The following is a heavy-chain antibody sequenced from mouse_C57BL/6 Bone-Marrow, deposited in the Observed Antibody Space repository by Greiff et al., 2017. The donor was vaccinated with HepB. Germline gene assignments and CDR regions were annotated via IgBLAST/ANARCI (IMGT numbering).Heavy chain of an antibody. V-gene: IGHV6-3*01. CDR2: IRLKSDNYAT. CDR3: TYSNLFAY. CDR1: GFTFSNYW. D-gene: IGHD2-5*01. J-gene: IGHJ3*01. Sequence: EVKLEESGGGLVQPGGSMKLSCVASGFTFSNYWMNWVRQSPEKGLEWVAQIRLKSDNYATHYAESVKGRFTISRDDSKSSVYLQMNNLRAEDTGIYYCTYSNLFAYWGQGTLVTVSA.